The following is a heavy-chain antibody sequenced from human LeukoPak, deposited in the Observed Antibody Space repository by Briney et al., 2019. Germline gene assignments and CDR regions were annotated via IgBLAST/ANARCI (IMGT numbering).Heavy chain of an antibody. J-gene: IGHJ4*02. CDR2: INPNSGCT. CDR1: GYTFTGYY. D-gene: IGHD3-10*01. CDR3: ARGLTRAYYFDY. Sequence: ASVKVSCKASGYTFTGYYMHWVRQAPGQGLEWMGWINPNSGCTNYAQKFQGRVTMTRDTSISTTYMELSRLRSDDTAVYYCARGLTRAYYFDYWGQGTLVTVSS. V-gene: IGHV1-2*02.